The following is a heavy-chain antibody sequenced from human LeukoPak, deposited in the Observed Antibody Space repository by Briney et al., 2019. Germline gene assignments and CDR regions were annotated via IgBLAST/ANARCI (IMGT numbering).Heavy chain of an antibody. D-gene: IGHD6-13*01. CDR1: GGSMSSYY. CDR2: IHYSGRT. J-gene: IGHJ4*02. Sequence: SETLSLTRTVSGGSMSSYYWSWIRQLPGKGLEWVGYIHYSGRTKYSSSLKSRVTISVDTSKNQLSLKLSSVTAADTAVYYCARVDSSIWYAVFDYWGQGTLVTVSS. V-gene: IGHV4-59*01. CDR3: ARVDSSIWYAVFDY.